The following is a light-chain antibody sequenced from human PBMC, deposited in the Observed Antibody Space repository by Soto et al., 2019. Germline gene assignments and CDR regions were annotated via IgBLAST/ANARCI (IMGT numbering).Light chain of an antibody. CDR1: SSDVGGYNY. CDR2: AVT. CDR3: CSYAGTFTYV. V-gene: IGLV2-11*01. Sequence: QSVLTQPRSVSGSPGQSVTISCTGTSSDVGGYNYVSWFQQHPGKAPKLMIYAVTERPSGVPDRFSGSKSGNTASLTISGLQAEYEADYYCCSYAGTFTYVFGTGTKVTVL. J-gene: IGLJ1*01.